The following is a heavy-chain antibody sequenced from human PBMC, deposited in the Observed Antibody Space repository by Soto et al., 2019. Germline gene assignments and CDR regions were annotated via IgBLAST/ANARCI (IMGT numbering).Heavy chain of an antibody. V-gene: IGHV1-46*01. Sequence: ASVKVSCKASGYTFTSYYMHWVRQAPGQGLEWMGIINPSGGSTSYAQKFQGRVTMTRDTSTSTFYMELSSLRSEDTAVYYCAREGAAAGTGYYYGMDVWGQGTTVTVSS. D-gene: IGHD6-13*01. J-gene: IGHJ6*02. CDR1: GYTFTSYY. CDR3: AREGAAAGTGYYYGMDV. CDR2: INPSGGST.